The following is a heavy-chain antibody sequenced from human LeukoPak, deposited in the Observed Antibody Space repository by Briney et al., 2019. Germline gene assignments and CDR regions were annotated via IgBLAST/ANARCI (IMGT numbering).Heavy chain of an antibody. CDR3: AKGCYGSGSYVDY. V-gene: IGHV3-9*01. CDR2: ISWNSGIR. D-gene: IGHD3-10*01. J-gene: IGHJ4*02. CDR1: GFTFDDYA. Sequence: GGSLRLSCAASGFTFDDYAMHWVRQAPGKGLEWVSFISWNSGIRVYADSVKGRFTISRDNAKNSLYLQMKSLRAEDTALYYCAKGCYGSGSYVDYWGQGSLVIVSS.